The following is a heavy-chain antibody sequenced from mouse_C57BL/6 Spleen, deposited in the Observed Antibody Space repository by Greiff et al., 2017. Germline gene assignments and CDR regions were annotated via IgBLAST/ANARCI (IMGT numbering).Heavy chain of an antibody. CDR2: ISDGGSYT. D-gene: IGHD1-1*01. CDR1: GFTFSSYA. V-gene: IGHV5-4*01. CDR3: ARDRYGSSRGNAMGY. J-gene: IGHJ4*01. Sequence: EVKVVESGGGLVKPGGSLKLSCAASGFTFSSYALSWVRQTPEKRLEWVATISDGGSYTYYPDNVKGRFTISRDNAKNNLYLQMSHLKSEDTAMYYCARDRYGSSRGNAMGYWGQGTSVTVSS.